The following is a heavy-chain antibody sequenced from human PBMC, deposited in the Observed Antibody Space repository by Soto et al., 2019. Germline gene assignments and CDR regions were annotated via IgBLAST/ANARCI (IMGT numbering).Heavy chain of an antibody. D-gene: IGHD2-15*01. CDR2: ISSSGSTI. J-gene: IGHJ4*02. V-gene: IGHV3-48*03. Sequence: PGGSLRLSCAASGFTFSSYGMNWVRQAPGKGLEWVSYISSSGSTIYYADSVKGRFTISRDNAKNSLYLQMNSLRAEDTAVYYCARVLPVATYYFDYWGQGTLVTVSS. CDR3: ARVLPVATYYFDY. CDR1: GFTFSSYG.